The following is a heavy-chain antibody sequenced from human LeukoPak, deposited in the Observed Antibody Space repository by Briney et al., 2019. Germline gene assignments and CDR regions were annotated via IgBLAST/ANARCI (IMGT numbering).Heavy chain of an antibody. CDR2: ISGNGDST. Sequence: PGGSLRLSCAASGFTFSTYAMSWVRQAPGKGLEWVSAISGNGDSTYYTDSVKGRFTISKDNSKNTLYLQMNSLRAEDTALYYCAKAVADLTNLHYWGQGTLVTVSS. CDR1: GFTFSTYA. D-gene: IGHD3-3*01. CDR3: AKAVADLTNLHY. J-gene: IGHJ4*02. V-gene: IGHV3-23*01.